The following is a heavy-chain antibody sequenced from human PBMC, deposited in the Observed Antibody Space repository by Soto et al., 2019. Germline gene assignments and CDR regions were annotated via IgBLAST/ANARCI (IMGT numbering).Heavy chain of an antibody. CDR3: ARGLKRRSPLDY. D-gene: IGHD5-12*01. V-gene: IGHV3-33*01. CDR1: GFTFSSYG. Sequence: QVQLVESGGGVVQPGRSLRLSCAASGFTFSSYGMHWVRQAPGKGLEWVAGLWADGSNKYYGDSVKGRFTISRDNSKNTLYLQMNSLSAEDTAVYYCARGLKRRSPLDYWGQGKLVAVSS. CDR2: LWADGSNK. J-gene: IGHJ4*02.